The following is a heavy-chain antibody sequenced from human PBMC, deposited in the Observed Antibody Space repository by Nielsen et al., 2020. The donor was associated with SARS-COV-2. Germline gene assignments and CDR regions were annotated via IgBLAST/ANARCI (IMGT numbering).Heavy chain of an antibody. D-gene: IGHD2-15*01. Sequence: GESLKISCKGSGYTFPSYWIGWVRQKPGEGLEWMGIIFPGDSDTRYSPSFQGQVTISADKSISTAYLQWSSLKASDTAMYYCARRSLHGMDVWGQGTTVTVSS. J-gene: IGHJ6*02. CDR1: GYTFPSYW. CDR2: IFPGDSDT. V-gene: IGHV5-51*01. CDR3: ARRSLHGMDV.